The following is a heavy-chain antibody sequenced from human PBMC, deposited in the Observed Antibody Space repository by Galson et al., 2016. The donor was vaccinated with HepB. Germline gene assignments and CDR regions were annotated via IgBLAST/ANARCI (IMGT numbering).Heavy chain of an antibody. CDR2: IGRGGDR. CDR3: AREMSDSITYGWYFDL. D-gene: IGHD3-10*01. CDR1: GASGSTFHNYD. Sequence: SLRLSCAASGASGSTFHNYDMHWFRQVTGKGLEWVSAIGRGGDRYYSGSVKGRFTISRDNAKNSLYLQMNSLSAGDTAVYYCAREMSDSITYGWYFDLWGRGTLVTGSS. J-gene: IGHJ2*01. V-gene: IGHV3-13*01.